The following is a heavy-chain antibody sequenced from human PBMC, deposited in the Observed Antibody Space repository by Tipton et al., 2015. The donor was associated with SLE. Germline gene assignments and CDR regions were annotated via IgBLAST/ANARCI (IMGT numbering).Heavy chain of an antibody. CDR3: ARHGPPIAATGLDY. CDR2: TYYRSKWYN. V-gene: IGHV6-1*01. J-gene: IGHJ4*02. Sequence: GLVKPSQTLSLTCAISGESVSSHTAAWNWIRQSPSRGLEWLGRTYYRSKWYNQYAESVKSRINITPDTSKNQVSLHLKSVTPEDTAIYYCARHGPPIAATGLDYWGQGTLVTVSS. CDR1: GESVSSHTAA. D-gene: IGHD6-13*01.